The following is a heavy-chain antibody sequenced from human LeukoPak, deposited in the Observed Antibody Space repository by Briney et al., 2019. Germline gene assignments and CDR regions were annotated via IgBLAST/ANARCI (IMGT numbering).Heavy chain of an antibody. CDR2: IYPGDSDT. J-gene: IGHJ5*02. CDR1: GYSFPSNW. Sequence: GESLQISCKGSGYSFPSNWIAWVRQLPGKGLEWMGIIYPGDSDTRYSPSFQGQVIISADESISTAFLQWNSLKASDTAIYYCARLITFGGVPFDPWGQGTLVTVSS. CDR3: ARLITFGGVPFDP. D-gene: IGHD3-16*01. V-gene: IGHV5-51*01.